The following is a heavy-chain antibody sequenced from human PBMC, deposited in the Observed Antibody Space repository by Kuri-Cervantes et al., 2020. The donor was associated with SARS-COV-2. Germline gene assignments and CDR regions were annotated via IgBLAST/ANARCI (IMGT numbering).Heavy chain of an antibody. Sequence: KVSCKGSGYSFTSYWISWVRQMPGKGLEWMGIIYPGDSDTRYSPSFQGQVTISADKSISTAYLQWSSLKASDTAMYYCARLAPYCSGGSCYSGHNYYYYYMDVWGKGTTVTVSS. CDR1: GYSFTSYW. J-gene: IGHJ6*03. D-gene: IGHD2-15*01. CDR2: IYPGDSDT. V-gene: IGHV5-51*01. CDR3: ARLAPYCSGGSCYSGHNYYYYYMDV.